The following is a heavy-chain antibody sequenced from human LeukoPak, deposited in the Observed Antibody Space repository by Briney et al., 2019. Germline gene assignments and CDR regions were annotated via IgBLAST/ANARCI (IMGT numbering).Heavy chain of an antibody. V-gene: IGHV4-34*01. CDR1: GGSFSGYY. D-gene: IGHD3-10*01. Sequence: PSETLSLTCAVYGGSFSGYYWSWIRQPPGKGLKWIGEINHSGSTNYNPSLKSRVTISVDTSKNQFSLKLSSVTAADTAVYYCARSQLYGSGSYGDWFDPWGQGTLVTVSS. J-gene: IGHJ5*02. CDR3: ARSQLYGSGSYGDWFDP. CDR2: INHSGST.